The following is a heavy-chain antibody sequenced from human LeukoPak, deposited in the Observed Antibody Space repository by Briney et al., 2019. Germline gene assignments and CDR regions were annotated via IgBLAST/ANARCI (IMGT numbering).Heavy chain of an antibody. J-gene: IGHJ4*02. CDR1: GFTLSSYA. D-gene: IGHD2-15*01. CDR2: ISDTGNT. CDR3: AKAPVTTCRGAFCYPFDY. V-gene: IGHV3-23*01. Sequence: GGPLRLSCAASGFTLSSYAMNWVRQAPGKGLEWVSAISDTGNTYHADSVKGRFTISRDSSKNTLFLQMNRLRPEDAAVYYCAKAPVTTCRGAFCYPFDYWGLGTLVTVSS.